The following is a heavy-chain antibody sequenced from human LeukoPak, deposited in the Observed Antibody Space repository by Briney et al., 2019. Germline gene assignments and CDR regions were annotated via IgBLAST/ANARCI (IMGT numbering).Heavy chain of an antibody. Sequence: QSGGSLRLSCAASGFSFTTFGIHWVRQAPGKGLEWVAAISPDGNIEYYTDSVKGRFTISRDNSKNMIYLQMNSLRAEDTAVYYCARLGPYYYGSGSYQETVVPDYWGQGTLVTVSS. CDR1: GFSFTTFG. D-gene: IGHD3-10*01. J-gene: IGHJ4*02. CDR3: ARLGPYYYGSGSYQETVVPDY. CDR2: ISPDGNIE. V-gene: IGHV3-33*05.